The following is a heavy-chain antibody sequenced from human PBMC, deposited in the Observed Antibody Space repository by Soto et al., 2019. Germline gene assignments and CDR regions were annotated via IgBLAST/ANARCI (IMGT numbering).Heavy chain of an antibody. V-gene: IGHV4-39*01. CDR3: ARHGGSVWYAASWFDP. D-gene: IGHD6-19*01. CDR2: LYFSGSS. J-gene: IGHJ5*02. CDR1: GGSINSGSYY. Sequence: QLHLQESGPGLVKPSETLSLTCTVSGGSINSGSYYWDWIRQPPGKGREGIGSLYFSGSSLTNPSLRGRVTMSVDTSKNQFSLNLASVTAADTAVYFCARHGGSVWYAASWFDPWGQGTLVTVSS.